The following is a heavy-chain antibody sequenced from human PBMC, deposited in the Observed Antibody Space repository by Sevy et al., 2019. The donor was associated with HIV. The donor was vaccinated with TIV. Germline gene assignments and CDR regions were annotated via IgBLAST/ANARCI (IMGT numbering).Heavy chain of an antibody. D-gene: IGHD1-26*01. V-gene: IGHV4-59*08. J-gene: IGHJ4*02. Sequence: SETLSLTCTVSGGSITSLYWNWIRQPPGKGLEWIANINYNGNINHNPSLTSRVTLSLDRSKNQFSLRLSSVTAADTAMYYCVGENAWGRGYSWGQGTLVTVSS. CDR3: VGENAWGRGYS. CDR2: INYNGNI. CDR1: GGSITSLY.